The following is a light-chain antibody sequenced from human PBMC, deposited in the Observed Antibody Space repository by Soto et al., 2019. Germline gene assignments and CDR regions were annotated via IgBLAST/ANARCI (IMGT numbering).Light chain of an antibody. V-gene: IGLV2-11*01. Sequence: QSALTQPASVSGSPGQSITISCTGTSSDVGGYNYVSWYQQHPGTAPKLMIYDVSKRPSGVPDRFSGSKSGNTASLTISGLQAEDEADYYCCSYAGSYTLYVFGTGTKVTVL. CDR2: DVS. CDR3: CSYAGSYTLYV. J-gene: IGLJ1*01. CDR1: SSDVGGYNY.